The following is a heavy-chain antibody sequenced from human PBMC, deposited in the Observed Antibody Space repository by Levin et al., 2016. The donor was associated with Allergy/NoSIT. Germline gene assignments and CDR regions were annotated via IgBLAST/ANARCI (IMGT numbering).Heavy chain of an antibody. D-gene: IGHD2-15*01. V-gene: IGHV4-59*08. J-gene: IGHJ5*02. CDR2: IYYSGST. CDR3: ARQGRDYMTPNKLVVPRLNWFDP. Sequence: SETLSLTCTVSGGSISSYYWSWIRQPPGKGLEWIGYIYYSGSTNYNPSLKSRVTISVDTSKNQFSLKLSSVTAADTAVYYCARQGRDYMTPNKLVVPRLNWFDPWGQGTLVTVSS. CDR1: GGSISSYY.